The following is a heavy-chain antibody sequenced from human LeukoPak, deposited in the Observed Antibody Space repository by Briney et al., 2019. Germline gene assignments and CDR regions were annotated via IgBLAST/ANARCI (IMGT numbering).Heavy chain of an antibody. J-gene: IGHJ4*02. CDR3: AKGSHSSGYSSFDY. V-gene: IGHV3-23*01. CDR1: GFTFSSYD. D-gene: IGHD6-19*01. CDR2: TSGGGVTT. Sequence: GGSLRLSCAASGFTFSSYDMSWVRQAPGKGLEWVSGTSGGGVTTYDAASVKRRFTISRDNSKNTLYLQMNSLRAEDTAVYYCAKGSHSSGYSSFDYWGQGTLVTVSS.